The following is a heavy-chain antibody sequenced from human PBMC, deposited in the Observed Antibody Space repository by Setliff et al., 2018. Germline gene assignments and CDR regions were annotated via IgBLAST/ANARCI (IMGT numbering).Heavy chain of an antibody. CDR3: ARDVSPSYNYGSDMDV. CDR2: ISGNGGRT. V-gene: IGHV3-64*02. D-gene: IGHD3-10*01. J-gene: IGHJ6*03. CDR1: GFTFSSYT. Sequence: PGGSLRLSCTASGFTFSSYTMHWVRQAPGKGLESASEISGNGGRTYYADSVKGRFTISRDNSKNTLYLQMGSLRAEDMAVYYCARDVSPSYNYGSDMDVWGKGTTVTVSS.